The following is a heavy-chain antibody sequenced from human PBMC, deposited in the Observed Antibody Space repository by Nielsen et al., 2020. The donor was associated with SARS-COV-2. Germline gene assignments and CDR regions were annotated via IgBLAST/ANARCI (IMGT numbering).Heavy chain of an antibody. CDR3: ARDRNSDFWSGYYIFDY. CDR2: IKQDGSEK. CDR1: GFTFSSYW. V-gene: IGHV3-7*05. D-gene: IGHD3-3*01. Sequence: GGSLRLSCAASGFTFSSYWMSWVRQAPGKGLEWVANIKQDGSEKYYVDSVKGRFTISRDNAKNSLYLQMNSLRAEDTAVYYCARDRNSDFWSGYYIFDYWGQGTLVTVSS. J-gene: IGHJ4*02.